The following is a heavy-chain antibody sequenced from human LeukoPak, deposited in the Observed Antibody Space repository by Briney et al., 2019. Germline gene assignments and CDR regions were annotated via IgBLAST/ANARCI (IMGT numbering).Heavy chain of an antibody. V-gene: IGHV3-30-3*01. Sequence: GGSLRLSCAASGFTFSSYAMHWVRQAPGKGLEWVAVISYDGSNKYYADSVKGRFTISRDNSKNTLYLQMNSLRAEDTAVYYCAKVDRITMIVVSRVAFDIWGQGTMVTVSS. J-gene: IGHJ3*02. D-gene: IGHD3-22*01. CDR3: AKVDRITMIVVSRVAFDI. CDR1: GFTFSSYA. CDR2: ISYDGSNK.